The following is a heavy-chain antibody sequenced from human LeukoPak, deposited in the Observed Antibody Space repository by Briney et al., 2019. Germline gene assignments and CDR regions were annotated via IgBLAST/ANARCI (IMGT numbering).Heavy chain of an antibody. CDR1: LGSLSSYY. J-gene: IGHJ4*02. CDR2: IYFSGGT. Sequence: PSETLSLTRTVSLGSLSSYYWSWIRQPPGKGLECIGYIYFSGGTNYNPPLQSGVTISVDTSKNQFSLKLSSVTAADTAVYYCARSGEIVGATYFDYWGQGTLVTVSS. V-gene: IGHV4-59*01. CDR3: ARSGEIVGATYFDY. D-gene: IGHD1-26*01.